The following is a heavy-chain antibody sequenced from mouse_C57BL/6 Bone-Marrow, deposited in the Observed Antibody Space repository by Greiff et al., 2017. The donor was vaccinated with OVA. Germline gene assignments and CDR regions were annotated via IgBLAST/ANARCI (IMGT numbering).Heavy chain of an antibody. D-gene: IGHD4-1*01. J-gene: IGHJ3*01. CDR2: IDPSDSYT. Sequence: QVQLQQPGAELVRPGTSVKLSCKASGYTFTSYWMHWVKQRPGQGLEWIGVIDPSDSYTNYNQKFKGQATLTVDTSSSTAYMQRSSLTSEDSAVYYCARPNWDWFAYWGQGTLVTVSA. V-gene: IGHV1-59*01. CDR1: GYTFTSYW. CDR3: ARPNWDWFAY.